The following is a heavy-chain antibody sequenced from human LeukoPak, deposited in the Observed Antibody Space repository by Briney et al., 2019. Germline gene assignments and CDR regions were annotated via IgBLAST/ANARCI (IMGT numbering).Heavy chain of an antibody. J-gene: IGHJ4*02. D-gene: IGHD1-26*01. CDR1: VCTFSSYS. V-gene: IGHV3-48*02. CDR3: RSRVNSGRYSFY. CDR2: ISNSRNTI. Sequence: GGSLRLSCTASVCTFSSYSMNWVCQAPGKGLEWVSYISNSRNTIYYADSVKGRFTISRDNAKNSLYLQMNSLRDEDTAFYFLRSRVNSGRYSFYWGQGTLVTVSS.